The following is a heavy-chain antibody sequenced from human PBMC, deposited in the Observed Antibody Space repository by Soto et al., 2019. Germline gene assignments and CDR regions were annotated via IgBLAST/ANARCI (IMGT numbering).Heavy chain of an antibody. CDR1: GYTFTSHG. D-gene: IGHD3-10*01. Sequence: QVQLVQSGAEVKKPGASVKVSCKTSGYTFTSHGISWVRQAPGQGLEWMGWISPYNGDTNYAQKLQGRVSVTTDSSPRAAYMEVRSLRSADTAVYYCARMVRGSTVGYYYYIEVSGKGTTVTVSS. J-gene: IGHJ6*03. CDR2: ISPYNGDT. V-gene: IGHV1-18*01. CDR3: ARMVRGSTVGYYYYIEV.